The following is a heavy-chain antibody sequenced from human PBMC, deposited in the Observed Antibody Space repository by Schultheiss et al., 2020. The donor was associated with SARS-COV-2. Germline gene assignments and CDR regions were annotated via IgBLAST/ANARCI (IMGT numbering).Heavy chain of an antibody. CDR3: ARGSIRFLEWLAFDY. CDR2: INHSGST. D-gene: IGHD3-3*01. Sequence: GSLRLSCAVYGGSFSGYYWSWIRQPPGKGLEWIGEINHSGSTNYNPSLKSRVTISVDTSKNQFSLKLSSVTAADTAVYYCARGSIRFLEWLAFDYWGQGTLVTVSS. CDR1: GGSFSGYY. V-gene: IGHV4-34*01. J-gene: IGHJ4*02.